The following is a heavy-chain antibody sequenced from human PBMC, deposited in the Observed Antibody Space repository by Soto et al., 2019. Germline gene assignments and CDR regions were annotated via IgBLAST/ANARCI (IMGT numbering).Heavy chain of an antibody. D-gene: IGHD6-25*01. J-gene: IGHJ6*02. CDR1: GGSFRGYY. CDR3: ARGTRVKIPAASGRDYYYHGLDV. CDR2: INHRGFT. V-gene: IGHV4-34*01. Sequence: QVQLQQWGAGLLKPSETLSLTCAVYGGSFRGYYWTWIRQPPGKGLEWMGEINHRGFTNYNSSVKSRVTISVDTSKHPFSLKLNSVTTADTAVYYCARGTRVKIPAASGRDYYYHGLDVWGQGTAVTVSS.